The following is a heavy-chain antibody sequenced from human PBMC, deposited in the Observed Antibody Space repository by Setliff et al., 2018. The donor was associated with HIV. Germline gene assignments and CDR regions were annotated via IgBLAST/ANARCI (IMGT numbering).Heavy chain of an antibody. CDR3: ARANVPYSSIWFSQGLNAFDI. Sequence: ASVKVSCKTSGYTFTSYGISWVRQAPGQGLEWMGWISGYNGNTNYAQKFQGRLTMTTDTSTSTAYMELRGLRSDDTAVYYCARANVPYSSIWFSQGLNAFDIWGQGTMVTVSS. CDR2: ISGYNGNT. V-gene: IGHV1-18*01. D-gene: IGHD6-13*01. J-gene: IGHJ3*02. CDR1: GYTFTSYG.